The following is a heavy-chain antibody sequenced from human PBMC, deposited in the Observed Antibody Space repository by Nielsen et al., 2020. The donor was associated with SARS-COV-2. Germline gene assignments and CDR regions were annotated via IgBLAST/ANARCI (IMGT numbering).Heavy chain of an antibody. Sequence: ASVKVSCKASGYTFTSYAMHWVRQAPGQRLEWMGWINAGNGNTKYSQKFQGRVTITRDTSASTAYMELSSLRSEDTAVYYCAREGGYDNWYFDYWGQGTLVTVSS. CDR3: AREGGYDNWYFDY. CDR1: GYTFTSYA. CDR2: INAGNGNT. D-gene: IGHD5-12*01. J-gene: IGHJ4*02. V-gene: IGHV1-3*01.